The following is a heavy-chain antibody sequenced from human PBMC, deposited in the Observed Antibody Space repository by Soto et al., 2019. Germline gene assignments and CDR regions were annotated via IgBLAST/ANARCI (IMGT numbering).Heavy chain of an antibody. J-gene: IGHJ4*02. D-gene: IGHD6-6*01. CDR2: IGNSGSTT. CDR3: AKDITGRPRGFDC. CDR1: GFTFSSYS. V-gene: IGHV3-23*01. Sequence: EVQLLESGGGLVQPGGSLRLSCAASGFTFSSYSMSWVRQAPGKGLEWVSAIGNSGSTTYYADSAKGRFTISRDNSKNTMHLQMNSLRGEDTALYYCAKDITGRPRGFDCWGQGTLVTVSS.